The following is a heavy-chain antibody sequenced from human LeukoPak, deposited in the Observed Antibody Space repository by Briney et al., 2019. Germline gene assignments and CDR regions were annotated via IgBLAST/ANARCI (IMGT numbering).Heavy chain of an antibody. J-gene: IGHJ4*02. Sequence: GGSLRLSCAASGFIFSSYSMTWVRQAPGKGLEWVANIKEDGSEKHYVDSVKGRFTISRDDAKNSVYLQMNSLRAEDTAVYYCARARAMDYWGQGALVTVSS. V-gene: IGHV3-7*01. CDR2: IKEDGSEK. CDR1: GFIFSSYS. CDR3: ARARAMDY.